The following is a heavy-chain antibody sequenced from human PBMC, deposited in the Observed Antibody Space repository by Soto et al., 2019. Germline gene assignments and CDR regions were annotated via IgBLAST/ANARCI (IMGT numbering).Heavy chain of an antibody. CDR3: ARNTMVRGVIITTPNYYYYGMDV. D-gene: IGHD3-10*01. V-gene: IGHV1-69*13. J-gene: IGHJ6*02. CDR2: IIPIFGTA. CDR1: GGTFSSYA. Sequence: GASVKVSCKASGGTFSSYAISWVRQAPGQGLEWMGGIIPIFGTANYAQKFQGRVTITADESTSTAYMELSSLRSEDTAVYYCARNTMVRGVIITTPNYYYYGMDVWGQGTTVTVSS.